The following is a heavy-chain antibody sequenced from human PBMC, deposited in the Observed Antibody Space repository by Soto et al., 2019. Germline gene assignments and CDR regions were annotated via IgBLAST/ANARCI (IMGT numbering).Heavy chain of an antibody. CDR3: ARDGDQWDQRFCDN. Sequence: QVQLVESAPELTKPGASVKVSCRVCGHISGHYGISWVRLRAGQGLEWMGWISAHRGHTNYAHKFRGRVTMTTDPSTATVSMELTNLLSDDTAVYFCARDGDQWDQRFCDNWGQGTLVTVSS. CDR1: GHISGHYG. V-gene: IGHV1-18*01. J-gene: IGHJ4*02. D-gene: IGHD1-26*01. CDR2: ISAHRGHT.